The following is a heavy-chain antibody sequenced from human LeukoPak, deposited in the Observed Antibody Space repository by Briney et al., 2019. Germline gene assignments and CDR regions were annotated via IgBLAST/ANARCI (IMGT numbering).Heavy chain of an antibody. CDR3: AKDLGYRDFDY. D-gene: IGHD6-13*01. CDR1: GFTFSSHA. J-gene: IGHJ4*02. V-gene: IGHV3-23*01. CDR2: ISAGGGST. Sequence: GGSLRLSCAASGFTFSSHAMSWVRQAPGKGLEWVSAISAGGGSTYYADSVKGRFTISRDNSKNTLYLQMNSLRAEDTAVYYCAKDLGYRDFDYWGQGTLVTVSS.